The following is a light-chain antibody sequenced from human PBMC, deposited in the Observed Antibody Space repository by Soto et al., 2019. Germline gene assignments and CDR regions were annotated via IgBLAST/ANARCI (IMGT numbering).Light chain of an antibody. Sequence: DVVMTQSPLSLPVTLGQPASISGRSSQSLVYSDGNTYSNRFQQRPGQSPRRLIYKVSNRDSGVPGRFSGSGSGTDFILKISRVEAEDVGIFYGMQGTHCELEWFGQGTKPEIK. CDR1: QSLVYSDGNTY. CDR2: KVS. V-gene: IGKV2-30*01. CDR3: MQGTHCELEW. J-gene: IGKJ2*01.